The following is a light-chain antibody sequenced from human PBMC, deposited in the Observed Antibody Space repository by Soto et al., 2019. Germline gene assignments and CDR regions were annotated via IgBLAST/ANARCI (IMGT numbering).Light chain of an antibody. CDR3: QEYNTFSFT. CDR2: DIS. V-gene: IGKV1-5*01. CDR1: HSISSL. J-gene: IGKJ2*01. Sequence: DIQMTQSPSTLSASVGDRVTITCRASHSISSLLAWYQQNPGKAPKVIIYDISNLESGVPSRFSGSGSGTEFTLTISSLQPEDFATYYCQEYNTFSFTFGQGTRLEI.